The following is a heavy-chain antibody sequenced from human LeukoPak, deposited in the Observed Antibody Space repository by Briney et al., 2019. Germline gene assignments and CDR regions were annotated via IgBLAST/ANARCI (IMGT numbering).Heavy chain of an antibody. CDR2: IIPIFGTA. CDR1: GGTFSSYA. D-gene: IGHD3-3*01. J-gene: IGHJ5*02. CDR3: ARGGSDFWSGYYKRDNWFDP. Sequence: ASVKVSCKASGGTFSSYAISWVRQAPGQGLEWMGGIIPIFGTANYAQKFQGRVTITADKSTSTAYMELSSLRSEDTAVYYCARGGSDFWSGYYKRDNWFDPWGQGTLVTVSS. V-gene: IGHV1-69*06.